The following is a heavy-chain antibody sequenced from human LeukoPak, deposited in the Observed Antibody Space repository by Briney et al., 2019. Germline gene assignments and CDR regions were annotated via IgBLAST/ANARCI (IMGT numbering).Heavy chain of an antibody. CDR3: ARSSYSSSSSV. D-gene: IGHD6-6*01. Sequence: GGSLRLSCAVSRFTFSGFWMSWSRQAPGKGLEWVASINSDGSEGYYADVVKGRFTISRDNAKNSLYLQINSLRAEDTAVYYCARSSYSSSSSVWGQGTMVTVSS. V-gene: IGHV3-7*03. CDR1: RFTFSGFW. J-gene: IGHJ3*01. CDR2: INSDGSEG.